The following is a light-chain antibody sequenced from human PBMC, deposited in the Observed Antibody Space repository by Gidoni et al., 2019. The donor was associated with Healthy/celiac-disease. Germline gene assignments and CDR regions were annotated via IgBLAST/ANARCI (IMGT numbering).Light chain of an antibody. V-gene: IGLV2-8*01. CDR2: EVS. CDR1: SSDVGGYNY. CDR3: SSYAGSNNVV. Sequence: QSALPQPPSASGSPGQSVTISCTGTSSDVGGYNYVSWYQQHPGKAPKLMIYEVSKRPPGVPDRFSGSKSGNTASLTVSGLQAEDEADYYCSSYAGSNNVVFGGGTKLTVL. J-gene: IGLJ2*01.